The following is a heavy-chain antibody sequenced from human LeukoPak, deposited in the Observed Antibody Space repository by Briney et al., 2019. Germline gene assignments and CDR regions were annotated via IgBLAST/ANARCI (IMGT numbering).Heavy chain of an antibody. V-gene: IGHV3-23*01. CDR2: ISGSGDST. J-gene: IGHJ4*02. Sequence: GGSLRLSCAGSGFTFSSYAMSWVRQAPGKGLEWVSAISGSGDSTYYAASVKGRFTTSRDNSKKTVYLQMNSLRAEDTAVYYCAKGVVAIAAKYYFDYWGQGTLVTVSS. CDR1: GFTFSSYA. CDR3: AKGVVAIAAKYYFDY. D-gene: IGHD2-15*01.